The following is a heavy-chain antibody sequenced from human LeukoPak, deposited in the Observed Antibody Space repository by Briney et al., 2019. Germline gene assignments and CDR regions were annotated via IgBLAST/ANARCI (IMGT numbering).Heavy chain of an antibody. D-gene: IGHD3-16*01. CDR3: ARVGLTRGEAFDI. V-gene: IGHV1-2*02. CDR2: TDPKRGAT. J-gene: IGHJ3*02. CDR1: GYTFTDYN. Sequence: ASVKVSCKASGYTFTDYNIHWVRQAPGQGLEWMGWTDPKRGATKYAQKFEGRVTMTRDTSITTVYMELSSLRFDDTAMYSCARVGLTRGEAFDIWGQGTMVTDSS.